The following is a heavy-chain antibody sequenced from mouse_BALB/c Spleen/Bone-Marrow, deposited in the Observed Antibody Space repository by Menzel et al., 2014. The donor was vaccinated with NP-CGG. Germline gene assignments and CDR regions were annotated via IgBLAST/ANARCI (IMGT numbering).Heavy chain of an antibody. V-gene: IGHV1-7*01. CDR2: IYPSTGYT. Sequence: QVQLQQSGAELAKPGASVKMSCKASGYTFTSYWMHWVKQRPGQGLEWIGYIYPSTGYTDYNQKFKDKATLTADKSSSTAYMHLSSLTSEDSAVYYCAGDDVPSRGYWGQGTTLTVSS. CDR1: GYTFTSYW. J-gene: IGHJ2*01. D-gene: IGHD2-3*01. CDR3: AGDDVPSRGY.